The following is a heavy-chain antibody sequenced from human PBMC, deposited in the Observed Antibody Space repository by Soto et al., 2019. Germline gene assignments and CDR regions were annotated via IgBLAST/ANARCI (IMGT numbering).Heavy chain of an antibody. D-gene: IGHD2-21*02. CDR3: TRLYCGGDCDFDS. CDR2: IRDKANSYAT. CDR1: GFTFSSYA. Sequence: AGGSLRLSCAASGFTFSSYAMSWVRQASGKGLEWVGRIRDKANSYATAYTASVKGRFTISRDDPENTAYLQMNSLKTEDTAVYYCTRLYCGGDCDFDSWGQGTLVTVSS. V-gene: IGHV3-73*01. J-gene: IGHJ4*02.